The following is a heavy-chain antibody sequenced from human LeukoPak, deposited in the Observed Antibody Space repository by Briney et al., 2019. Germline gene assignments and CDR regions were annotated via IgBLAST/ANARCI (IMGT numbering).Heavy chain of an antibody. CDR1: RFTFSDYY. Sequence: GGSLRLSCAASRFTFSDYYMTWIRQAPGKGLEWISYISSSGSTIYYACSVKGRFTISRDNAKNSLYLQMNSLRAEDTAVYYCARAPLGIVRGVTMDVWGKGTTVTVSS. D-gene: IGHD3-10*01. CDR2: ISSSGSTI. CDR3: ARAPLGIVRGVTMDV. J-gene: IGHJ6*03. V-gene: IGHV3-11*01.